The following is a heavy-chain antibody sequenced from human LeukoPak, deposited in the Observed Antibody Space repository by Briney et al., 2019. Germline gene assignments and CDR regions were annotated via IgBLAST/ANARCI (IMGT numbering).Heavy chain of an antibody. Sequence: MXWXXXXXGKGLEGVSYISSSSSTIYYADSVKGRFTISRDNAKNSLYLQMNSLRAEDTAVYYCAISSGYYHFWGQGTLVTVSS. V-gene: IGHV3-48*01. CDR3: AISSGYYHF. CDR2: ISSSSSTI. J-gene: IGHJ4*02. D-gene: IGHD3-22*01.